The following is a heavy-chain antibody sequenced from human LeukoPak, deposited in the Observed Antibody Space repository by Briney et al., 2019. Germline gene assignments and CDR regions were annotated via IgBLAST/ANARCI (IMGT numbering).Heavy chain of an antibody. CDR3: ARDKRTDSSGYYSDAFDI. V-gene: IGHV3-23*01. J-gene: IGHJ3*02. CDR1: GFTFSSYA. Sequence: GGSLRLSCAASGFTFSSYAMSWVRQAPGKGLEWVSAISGSGGSTYYADSVEGRFTISRDNSKNTLYLQMNSLRAEDTAVYYCARDKRTDSSGYYSDAFDIWDQGTMVTVSS. CDR2: ISGSGGST. D-gene: IGHD3-22*01.